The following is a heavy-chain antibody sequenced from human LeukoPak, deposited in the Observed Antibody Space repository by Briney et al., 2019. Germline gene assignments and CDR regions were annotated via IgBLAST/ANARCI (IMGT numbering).Heavy chain of an antibody. D-gene: IGHD2-15*01. J-gene: IGHJ3*02. CDR2: INHSGST. V-gene: IGHV4-34*01. Sequence: SETLSLTCAVYSGSFSGYYWNWIRQPPGKGLEWIGEINHSGSTNYNPSLKSRVTISVDTSKNQFSLKLSSVTAADTAVYYCARFALVVDAFDIWGQGTMVTVSS. CDR1: SGSFSGYY. CDR3: ARFALVVDAFDI.